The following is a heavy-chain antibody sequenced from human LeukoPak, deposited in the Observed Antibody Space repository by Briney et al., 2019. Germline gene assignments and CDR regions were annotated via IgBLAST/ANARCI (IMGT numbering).Heavy chain of an antibody. Sequence: SETLSLTCAVSGVSFDDYYWSWVRQTPGKGLEWIGEINDSGYTNDNPSLKSQVTLSLDASRKKFSLTLRSVTVADAGIYYCTRMTRGHDYWGQGTQVTVSS. CDR2: INDSGYT. CDR3: TRMTRGHDY. CDR1: GVSFDDYY. J-gene: IGHJ4*02. D-gene: IGHD4-11*01. V-gene: IGHV4-34*01.